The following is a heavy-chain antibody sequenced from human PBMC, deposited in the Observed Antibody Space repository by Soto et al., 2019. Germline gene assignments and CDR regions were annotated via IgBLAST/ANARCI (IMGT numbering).Heavy chain of an antibody. CDR1: GFTFDDYA. CDR3: AKDRRAGGNSAFYFDF. D-gene: IGHD3-16*01. V-gene: IGHV3-23*01. Sequence: GGSLRLSCAASGFTFDDYAMHWVRQVPGKGLEWVSLISATGGGTYYADSVKGRFTISRDNSHNTLYLQVHSLTAEDTAVYYCAKDRRAGGNSAFYFDFWGQGAQVTVSS. CDR2: ISATGGGT. J-gene: IGHJ4*02.